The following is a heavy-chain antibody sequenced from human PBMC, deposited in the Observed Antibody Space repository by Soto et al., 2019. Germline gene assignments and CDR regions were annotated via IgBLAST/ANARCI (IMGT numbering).Heavy chain of an antibody. CDR1: GFTFSSYA. D-gene: IGHD6-19*01. V-gene: IGHV3-23*01. CDR3: AKDTIAVAPRLPLDY. J-gene: IGHJ4*02. CDR2: ISGSGGST. Sequence: GGSLRLSCAASGFTFSSYAMSWVRLTPGQGLEWVSAISGSGGSTYYADSVKSRFTISRDHSKNTLYLQMNSLRAEDKAVYYCAKDTIAVAPRLPLDYRGQGTLVTVAS.